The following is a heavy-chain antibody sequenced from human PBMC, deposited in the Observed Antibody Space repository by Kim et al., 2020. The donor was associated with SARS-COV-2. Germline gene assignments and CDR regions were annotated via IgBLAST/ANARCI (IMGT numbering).Heavy chain of an antibody. CDR3: ARRVYYSSGSYYDY. V-gene: IGHV3-74*01. Sequence: ADSGNGHFTISRDNTQNTLYLQMHSLRAEDTAVYYCARRVYYSSGSYYDYWGQGTLVTVSS. D-gene: IGHD3-10*01. J-gene: IGHJ4*02.